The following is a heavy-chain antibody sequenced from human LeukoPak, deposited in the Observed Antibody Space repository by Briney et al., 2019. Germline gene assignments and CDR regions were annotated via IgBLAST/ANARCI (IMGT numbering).Heavy chain of an antibody. CDR2: MNPNSGDT. D-gene: IGHD3-16*01. CDR1: GYTFISYD. CDR3: VRSLRNSYIDY. J-gene: IGHJ4*02. Sequence: ASVKVSCKASGYTFISYDINWVRQATGQGLEWLGWMNPNSGDTGYAQKFQGRVTMTRNTTIGTAYVELSSLTSEDTAVYYCVRSLRNSYIDYWGQGTLVAASS. V-gene: IGHV1-8*01.